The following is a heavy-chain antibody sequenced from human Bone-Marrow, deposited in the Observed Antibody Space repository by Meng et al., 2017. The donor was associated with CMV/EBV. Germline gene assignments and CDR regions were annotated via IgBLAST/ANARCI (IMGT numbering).Heavy chain of an antibody. CDR2: IIPILGIA. CDR1: GGTFSSYA. D-gene: IGHD2-2*01. CDR3: ARGVVPPRGNGYGMDV. V-gene: IGHV1-69*10. J-gene: IGHJ6*02. Sequence: SVKVSCKASGGTFSSYAISWVRQAPGQGLEWMGGIIPILGIANYAQKFQGRVTITADKSTSTAYMELSSLRSEDTAVYYCARGVVPPRGNGYGMDVWGQGTTVTVSS.